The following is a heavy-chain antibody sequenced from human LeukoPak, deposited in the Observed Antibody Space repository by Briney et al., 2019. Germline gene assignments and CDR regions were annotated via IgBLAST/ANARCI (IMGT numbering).Heavy chain of an antibody. CDR1: GFTFSSYW. CDR2: IKQDGSEI. J-gene: IGHJ4*02. V-gene: IGHV3-7*01. Sequence: GGPLTLSCAASGFTFSSYWMSWVRHAPGKGREWVANIKQDGSEIDYVDPVKGRFTISRDNAKKSLDLQMNSLRVEDTAVYYCARGKLSFDYWGQGTLVTVSS. D-gene: IGHD4-23*01. CDR3: ARGKLSFDY.